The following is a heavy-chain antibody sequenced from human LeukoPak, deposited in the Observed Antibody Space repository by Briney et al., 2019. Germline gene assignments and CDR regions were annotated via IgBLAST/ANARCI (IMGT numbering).Heavy chain of an antibody. CDR3: ARGRRGYFDY. V-gene: IGHV4-39*07. CDR1: GGSISSSSYY. CDR2: IYHSGST. Sequence: SETLSLTCTVSGGSISSSSYYWGWIRQPPGKGLEWIGSIYHSGSTYYNPSLKSRVTISVDRSKNQFSLKLSSVTAADTAVYYCARGRRGYFDYWGQGTLVTVSS. J-gene: IGHJ4*02. D-gene: IGHD3-10*01.